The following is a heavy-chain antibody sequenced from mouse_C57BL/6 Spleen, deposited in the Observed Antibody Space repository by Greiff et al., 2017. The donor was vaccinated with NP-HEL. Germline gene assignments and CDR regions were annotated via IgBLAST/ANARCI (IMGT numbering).Heavy chain of an antibody. CDR3: ARTIYDGYGYFDV. V-gene: IGHV1-50*01. J-gene: IGHJ1*03. D-gene: IGHD2-3*01. CDR2: IDPSDSYT. Sequence: QVQLQQPGAELVKPGASVKLSYKASGYTFTSYWMQWVKQRPGQGLEWIGEIDPSDSYTNYNQKFKGKATLTVDTSSSTAYMQLSSLTSEDSAVYYCARTIYDGYGYFDVWGTGTTVTVSS. CDR1: GYTFTSYW.